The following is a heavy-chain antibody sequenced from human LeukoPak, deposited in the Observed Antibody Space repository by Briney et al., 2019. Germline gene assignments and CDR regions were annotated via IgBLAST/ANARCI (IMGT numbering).Heavy chain of an antibody. Sequence: SETLSLTCAVYGGSFSGYYWSWIRQPPGKGLEWIGEINHSGSTNYNPSLKSRVTISVDTSKNQLSLKLSSVTAADPAVYYCASDYCSGGSCPLYFDYWGQGTLVTVSS. CDR1: GGSFSGYY. CDR3: ASDYCSGGSCPLYFDY. J-gene: IGHJ4*02. V-gene: IGHV4-34*01. CDR2: INHSGST. D-gene: IGHD2-15*01.